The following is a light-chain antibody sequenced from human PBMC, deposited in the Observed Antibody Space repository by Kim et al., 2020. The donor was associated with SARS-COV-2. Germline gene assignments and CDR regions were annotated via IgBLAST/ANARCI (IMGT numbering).Light chain of an antibody. J-gene: IGLJ2*01. V-gene: IGLV3-19*01. CDR2: GKN. CDR1: SLRTYD. CDR3: NSRDSNDNVV. Sequence: ALGQKRRITCQGDSLRTYDATGYQQKPGQAPILVIYGKNNRPSGIPDRFSGSSSGNTASLTITGTQAGDEADYYCNSRDSNDNVVFGGGTQLTVL.